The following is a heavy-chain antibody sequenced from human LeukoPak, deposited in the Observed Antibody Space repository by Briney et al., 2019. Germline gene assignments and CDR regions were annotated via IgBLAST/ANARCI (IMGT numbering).Heavy chain of an antibody. CDR3: AKPPPSGGYYAHIDY. CDR1: GFTFSNFA. D-gene: IGHD3-22*01. Sequence: GGSLRLSCSASGFTFSNFAMIWFRQAPGKRLEWVSSISNTGGDIYYADSVKGRFTISRDNSKNTLYLQMNSLRVEDTAVYYCAKPPPSGGYYAHIDYWGQGTLVTVSS. CDR2: ISNTGGDI. V-gene: IGHV3-23*01. J-gene: IGHJ4*02.